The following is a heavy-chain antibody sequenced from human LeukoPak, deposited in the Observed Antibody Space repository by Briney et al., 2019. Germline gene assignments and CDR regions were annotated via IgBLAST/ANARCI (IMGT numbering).Heavy chain of an antibody. CDR1: GYTFTGYY. CDR2: INPNSGGS. V-gene: IGHV1-2*02. Sequence: GASVKVSCKASGYTFTGYYMHWVRQAPGQGLEWMGWINPNSGGSNYAQKFQGRVTMTRDTSISTAYMELSRLRSDDTAVYYCARARGDPTYYFDYWGQGTLVTVSS. CDR3: ARARGDPTYYFDY. D-gene: IGHD3-10*01. J-gene: IGHJ4*02.